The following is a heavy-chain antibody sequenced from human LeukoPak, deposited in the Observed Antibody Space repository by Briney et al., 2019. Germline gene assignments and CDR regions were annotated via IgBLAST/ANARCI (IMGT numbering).Heavy chain of an antibody. V-gene: IGHV4-31*03. D-gene: IGHD6-13*01. CDR1: GGSISSGGYY. CDR2: IYYSGST. J-gene: IGHJ6*03. Sequence: SQTLSLTCTVSGGSISSGGYYWSWIRQHPGKGLEWIGYIYYSGSTYYNPSLKSRVTISVGTSKNQFSLKLSSVTAADTAVYYCARESSSWPYYYYYMDVWGKGTTVTVSS. CDR3: ARESSSWPYYYYYMDV.